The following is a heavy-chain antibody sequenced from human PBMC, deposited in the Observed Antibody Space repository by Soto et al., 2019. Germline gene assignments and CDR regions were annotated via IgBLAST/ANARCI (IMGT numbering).Heavy chain of an antibody. CDR3: ARDKGAYCSSTSCYAYGSGSGHAFDI. V-gene: IGHV1-18*01. J-gene: IGHJ3*02. CDR2: ISAYNGNT. Sequence: ASVKVSCKASGYTFTSYGISWVRQATGQGLEWMGWISAYNGNTNYARKLQGRVTMTTDTSTSTAYMELRSLRSDDTAVYYCARDKGAYCSSTSCYAYGSGSGHAFDIWGQGTMVTVSS. CDR1: GYTFTSYG. D-gene: IGHD2-2*01.